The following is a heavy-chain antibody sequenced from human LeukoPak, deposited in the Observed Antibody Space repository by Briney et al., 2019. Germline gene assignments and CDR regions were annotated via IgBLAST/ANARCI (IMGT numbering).Heavy chain of an antibody. CDR2: ISGSGGST. CDR3: AKGVGYCSGGSCQQFDY. V-gene: IGHV3-23*01. J-gene: IGHJ4*02. D-gene: IGHD2-15*01. CDR1: GFTFSTYA. Sequence: GGSLRLSCAASGFTFSTYAMSWVRQAPGKGLKWVSAISGSGGSTYYADSVKGRITISRDNPKNTLYLQMNSLRAEDTAVYYCAKGVGYCSGGSCQQFDYWGQGTLVTVSS.